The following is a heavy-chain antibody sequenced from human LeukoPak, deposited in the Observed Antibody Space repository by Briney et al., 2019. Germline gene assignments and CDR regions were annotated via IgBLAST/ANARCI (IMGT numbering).Heavy chain of an antibody. J-gene: IGHJ5*02. Sequence: ASVKVSCKASGYTFTSYDINWVRQAPGQGLEWMGWMNPNSGNTGYAQKFQGRVTMTRNTSISTAYMELSSLRSEDTAVYYCARDNSLRDTAWWFDPWGQGTLVTVSS. CDR2: MNPNSGNT. CDR3: ARDNSLRDTAWWFDP. D-gene: IGHD5-24*01. V-gene: IGHV1-8*01. CDR1: GYTFTSYD.